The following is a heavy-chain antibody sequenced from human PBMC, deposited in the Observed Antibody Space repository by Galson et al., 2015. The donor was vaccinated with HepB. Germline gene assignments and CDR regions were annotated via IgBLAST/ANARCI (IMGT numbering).Heavy chain of an antibody. D-gene: IGHD1-1*01. CDR2: ISYDGSNK. CDR3: ATSRLGNGLDAFDM. V-gene: IGHV3-30-3*01. J-gene: IGHJ3*02. CDR1: GFSFRAYV. Sequence: SLRLSCAASGFSFRAYVMHWVRQAPGKGLEWAALISYDGSNKNFAESVKGRFSVSRDNSNYTLYLQMNNLRPEDTAVYYCATSRLGNGLDAFDMWGQGTMVTVSS.